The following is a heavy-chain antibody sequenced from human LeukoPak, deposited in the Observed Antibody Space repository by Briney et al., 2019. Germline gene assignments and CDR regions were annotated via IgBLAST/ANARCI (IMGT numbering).Heavy chain of an antibody. J-gene: IGHJ4*02. CDR2: ISGSGGST. V-gene: IGHV3-23*01. CDR1: GFTFSSYA. D-gene: IGHD3-16*01. Sequence: QTGGSLRLSCAASGFTFSSYAMSWVRQAPGKGLEWVSAISGSGGSTYYADSVKGRFTISRDNSKNTLYLQMNSLRAEDTAVYYCAKDPNDYVWGGYARLRFDYWGQGTLVTVSS. CDR3: AKDPNDYVWGGYARLRFDY.